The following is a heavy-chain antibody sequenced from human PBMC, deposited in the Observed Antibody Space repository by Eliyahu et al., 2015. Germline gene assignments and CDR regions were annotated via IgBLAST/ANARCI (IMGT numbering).Heavy chain of an antibody. D-gene: IGHD5-18*01. CDR3: ARIRAMVQSYYYYGMDV. CDR2: INHSGST. CDR1: GGSXSXXX. Sequence: QVQLQQWXAGLLKPSETLSLTCAVYGGSXSXXXWSWXRQPPGKGLEWIGEINHSGSTNYNPSLKSRVTISVDTSKNQFSLKLSSVTAADTAVYYCARIRAMVQSYYYYGMDVWGQGTTVTVSS. V-gene: IGHV4-34*01. J-gene: IGHJ6*02.